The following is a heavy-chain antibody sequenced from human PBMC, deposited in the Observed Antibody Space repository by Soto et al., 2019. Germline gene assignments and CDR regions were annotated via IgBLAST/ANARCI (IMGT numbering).Heavy chain of an antibody. Sequence: ASVKVSCKASGYTFTGYYMHWVRQAPGQGLEWMGWINPNSGGTNYAQKFQGRVTMTRDTSISTAYMELSRLRSDDTAVYYCAGDLVVVVPAAIMGGGYYYYGMDVWGQGTTVTVSS. J-gene: IGHJ6*02. CDR3: AGDLVVVVPAAIMGGGYYYYGMDV. V-gene: IGHV1-2*02. D-gene: IGHD2-2*02. CDR2: INPNSGGT. CDR1: GYTFTGYY.